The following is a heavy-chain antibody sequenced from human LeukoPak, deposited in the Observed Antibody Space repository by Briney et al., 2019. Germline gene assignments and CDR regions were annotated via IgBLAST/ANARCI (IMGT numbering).Heavy chain of an antibody. Sequence: PGGSLRLSCAASGFTFSSYEMNWVRQAPGKGLEWVSYISNSGTAIYYADSVKGRFTISRDNAKSSLYLQMNSLRAEDTAVYYCAREMSAGLRQIDYWGQGTLVTVSS. J-gene: IGHJ4*02. CDR1: GFTFSSYE. D-gene: IGHD2-8*01. CDR2: ISNSGTAI. V-gene: IGHV3-48*03. CDR3: AREMSAGLRQIDY.